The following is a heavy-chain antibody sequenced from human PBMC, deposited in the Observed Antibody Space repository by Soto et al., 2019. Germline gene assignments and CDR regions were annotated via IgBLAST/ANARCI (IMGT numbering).Heavy chain of an antibody. D-gene: IGHD3-10*01. J-gene: IGHJ4*01. Sequence: PRESLKISCKGSGYSFTTYWIAWVRQMPGKGLEWVGIIYPGDSDTRYSPSFEGHVTISVDKSISTAFLQWNSLKASDNAIYYCASHSTSAPKDYWGQGTMGTVSS. CDR1: GYSFTTYW. CDR3: ASHSTSAPKDY. CDR2: IYPGDSDT. V-gene: IGHV5-51*01.